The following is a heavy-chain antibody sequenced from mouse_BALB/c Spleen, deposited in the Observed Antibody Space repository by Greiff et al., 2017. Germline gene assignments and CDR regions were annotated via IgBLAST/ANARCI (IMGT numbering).Heavy chain of an antibody. Sequence: EVKVVESGGGLVKLGGSLKLSCAASGFTFSSYYMSWVRQTPEKRLELVAALNSNGGSTYYPDTVKGRFTISRDNAKNTLYLQMSSLKSEDTALYYCARSLLRRYFDVWGAGTTVTVSS. CDR2: LNSNGGST. V-gene: IGHV5-6-2*01. D-gene: IGHD1-2*01. J-gene: IGHJ1*01. CDR3: ARSLLRRYFDV. CDR1: GFTFSSYY.